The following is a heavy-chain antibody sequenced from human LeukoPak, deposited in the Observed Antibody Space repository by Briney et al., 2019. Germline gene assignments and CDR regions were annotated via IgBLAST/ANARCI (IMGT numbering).Heavy chain of an antibody. D-gene: IGHD2-15*01. Sequence: QAGGSLRLSCAASGFTFSSYAMSWVRQAPGKGLEWISAISATSDSAYYADSVKGRFTISRDNSKNTLYLQMNSLRAEDTAVYYCAKDFTRKYCSGGTCYPDCWGQGTLVTVSS. CDR1: GFTFSSYA. CDR3: AKDFTRKYCSGGTCYPDC. CDR2: ISATSDSA. V-gene: IGHV3-23*01. J-gene: IGHJ4*02.